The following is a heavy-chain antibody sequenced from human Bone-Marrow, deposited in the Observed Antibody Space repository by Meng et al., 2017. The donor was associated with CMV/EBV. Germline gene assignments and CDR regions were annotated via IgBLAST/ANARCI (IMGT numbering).Heavy chain of an antibody. D-gene: IGHD4-17*01. Sequence: GGSLRLSCAASGFTFSNYPMSGVRQAPGKGLEWVSVIYTGSTNTYYPDSVKGRFTISRDTSKNTLYLQMSSLRAVDTAVYYCAKWGGDYGDGWGQGTLVTGSS. V-gene: IGHV3-23*03. CDR2: IYTGSTNT. J-gene: IGHJ4*02. CDR1: GFTFSNYP. CDR3: AKWGGDYGDG.